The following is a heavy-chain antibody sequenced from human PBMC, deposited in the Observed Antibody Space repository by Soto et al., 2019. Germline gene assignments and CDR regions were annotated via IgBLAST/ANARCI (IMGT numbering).Heavy chain of an antibody. D-gene: IGHD3-16*01. J-gene: IGHJ4*02. CDR3: AREGGEGNYFDY. CDR1: GGSISSSSTYY. V-gene: IGHV4-39*02. CDR2: VYYSGNT. Sequence: PSETLSLTCTVSGGSISSSSTYYWGWIRQPPGKGLEWIGSVYYSGNTYYNPSLQGRVTIFVDTSKNQFSLRLSSVTAADTAVFYCAREGGEGNYFDYWGQGSLVTVSS.